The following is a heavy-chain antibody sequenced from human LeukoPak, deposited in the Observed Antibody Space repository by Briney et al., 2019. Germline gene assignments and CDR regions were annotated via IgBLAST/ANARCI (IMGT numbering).Heavy chain of an antibody. D-gene: IGHD6-25*01. J-gene: IGHJ6*03. CDR2: ITASGATT. CDR3: ARAEAAGDNRGGYYYFYMDV. V-gene: IGHV3-23*01. Sequence: GGSLRLSCATSGFTFSAHHMNWVRQAPGKGLEWVSGITASGATTYYAGSVKGRFTNSRGSSQSTLYLQMNSLRAEDTAVYYCARAEAAGDNRGGYYYFYMDVWGKGTTVTVSS. CDR1: GFTFSAHH.